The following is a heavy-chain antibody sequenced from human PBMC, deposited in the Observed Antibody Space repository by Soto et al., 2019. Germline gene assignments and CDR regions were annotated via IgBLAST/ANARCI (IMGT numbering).Heavy chain of an antibody. V-gene: IGHV3-23*01. J-gene: IGHJ4*02. Sequence: PGGSLRLSCAASGFTFSSYAMSWVRQAPGKGLEWVSAISGSGGSTYYADSVKGRFTISRDNSKNTLYLQMNSLRAEDTAVYYSAKSKPITGASYLDYWGQGTLVTVSS. CDR3: AKSKPITGASYLDY. CDR2: ISGSGGST. CDR1: GFTFSSYA. D-gene: IGHD1-20*01.